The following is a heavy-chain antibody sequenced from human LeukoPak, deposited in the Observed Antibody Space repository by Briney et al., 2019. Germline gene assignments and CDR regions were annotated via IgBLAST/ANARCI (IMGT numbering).Heavy chain of an antibody. CDR2: IYYSGST. D-gene: IGHD6-13*01. J-gene: IGHJ4*02. CDR1: GGSISSSSYY. Sequence: PLETLSLTCTVSGGSISSSSYYWGWIRQPPGKGLEWIGSIYYSGSTYYNPSLKSRVTISVDTSKNQFSLKLSSVTAADTAVYYCARRYSSSYYWGQGTLVTVSS. V-gene: IGHV4-39*01. CDR3: ARRYSSSYY.